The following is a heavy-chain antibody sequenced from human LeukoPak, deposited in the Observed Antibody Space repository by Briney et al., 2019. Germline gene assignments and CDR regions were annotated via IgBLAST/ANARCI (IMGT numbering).Heavy chain of an antibody. V-gene: IGHV3-74*01. Sequence: GGSLRLSCAASGFTFSSYWMHWVRQAPGKGLVWVSRIISDGSSTSYADSVKGRFTISRDNAKNTLYLQMNSLRAEDTAVYYCARGLLGKYNWFDPWGQGTLVTVSS. D-gene: IGHD2-15*01. J-gene: IGHJ5*02. CDR3: ARGLLGKYNWFDP. CDR2: IISDGSST. CDR1: GFTFSSYW.